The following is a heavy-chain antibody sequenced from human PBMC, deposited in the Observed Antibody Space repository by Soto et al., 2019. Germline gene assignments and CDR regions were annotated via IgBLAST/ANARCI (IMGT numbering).Heavy chain of an antibody. D-gene: IGHD6-13*01. V-gene: IGHV3-23*01. CDR3: AKEPYNNNWYNWFDP. J-gene: IGHJ5*02. Sequence: PGGSLRLSCAASGFTFSSHAMSWVRQAPEKGLEWVSAITGGGGTTYYADSVKGRFTISRDNSKNTLYLQMNSLRVEDTAVYYCAKEPYNNNWYNWFDPWGQGTRVTVAS. CDR1: GFTFSSHA. CDR2: ITGGGGTT.